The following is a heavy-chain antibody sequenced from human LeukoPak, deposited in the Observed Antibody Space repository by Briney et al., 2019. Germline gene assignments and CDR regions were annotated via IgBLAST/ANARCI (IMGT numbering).Heavy chain of an antibody. CDR2: ISSSSSTI. V-gene: IGHV3-48*01. J-gene: IGHJ5*02. CDR1: GFTFSSYS. CDR3: ARDTGGRGWCDP. D-gene: IGHD2-8*02. Sequence: GGSLRLSCAASGFTFSSYSMNWVRQAPGKGLEWVSHISSSSSTIQYADSVKGRFTISRDNAKNSLYLQMHSLRAADTAVYYCARDTGGRGWCDPWGQGTLVTVSS.